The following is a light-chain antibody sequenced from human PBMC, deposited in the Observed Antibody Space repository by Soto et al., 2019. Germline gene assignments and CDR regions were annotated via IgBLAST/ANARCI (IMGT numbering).Light chain of an antibody. Sequence: QSALTQPASVSGSPGQSITFSCTGTSSDVGAYDYVSWYQQHPGKAPKLIIFEVSNRPSGVSDRFPGSKSGNTASLTISGLQPEDEAHYYCTSYTRSDTLHVVFGGGTKLTVL. CDR2: EVS. CDR1: SSDVGAYDY. J-gene: IGLJ2*01. V-gene: IGLV2-14*01. CDR3: TSYTRSDTLHVV.